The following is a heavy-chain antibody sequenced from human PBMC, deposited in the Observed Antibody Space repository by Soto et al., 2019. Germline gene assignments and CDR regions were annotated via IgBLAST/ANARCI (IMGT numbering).Heavy chain of an antibody. V-gene: IGHV1-69*02. D-gene: IGHD3-10*01. CDR3: ARAGSGSTTYGMAV. CDR1: GGTFSSYT. Sequence: QVQLVQSGAEVKKPGSSVKVSCKASGGTFSSYTISWVRQAPGQGLEWMGRIIPILGIANYAQKFQGRVTITADKXXSTAYMELSSLRSEDTAVYYCARAGSGSTTYGMAVWGQGTTVTVSS. J-gene: IGHJ6*02. CDR2: IIPILGIA.